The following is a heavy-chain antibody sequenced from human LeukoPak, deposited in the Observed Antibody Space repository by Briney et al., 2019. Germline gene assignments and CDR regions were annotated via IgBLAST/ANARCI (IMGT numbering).Heavy chain of an antibody. J-gene: IGHJ4*02. V-gene: IGHV2-5*02. CDR1: WFSFSSSGVG. CDR3: AHRGIASRGYYDIFDY. CDR2: IYWDDDK. D-gene: IGHD3-9*01. Sequence: SGPTLVNATQTLTLTCTLSWFSFSSSGVGVGWIRQPPGKALEWLALIYWDDDKRYRPSLKNRLTITKDTSKNQVVLTMTNMAPVDTATYYCAHRGIASRGYYDIFDYWGQGTLVTVSS.